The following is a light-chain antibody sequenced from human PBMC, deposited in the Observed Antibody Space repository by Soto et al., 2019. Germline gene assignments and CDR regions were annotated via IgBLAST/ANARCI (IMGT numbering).Light chain of an antibody. CDR3: QQRSNWPF. CDR2: ADS. V-gene: IGKV3-11*02. CDR1: QSISGY. Sequence: EIALALTPATPSLSPGGRGTLSCRASQSISGYLGWYQQNPGQAPRLLIYADSNRATGIPARFSGSGSGRDFTLTISSLEPEDFAVYYCQQRSNWPFFGQGTRLEIK. J-gene: IGKJ5*01.